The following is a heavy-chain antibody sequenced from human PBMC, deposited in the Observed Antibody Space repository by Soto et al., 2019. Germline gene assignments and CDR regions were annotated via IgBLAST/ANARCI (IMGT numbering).Heavy chain of an antibody. CDR1: GFTFSATA. V-gene: IGHV3-73*01. CDR2: IRSKGNTYAT. Sequence: EVQLVESGGGLVHPGESLRLSCATSGFTFSATAIHWVRQASGKGLEWVGRIRSKGNTYATAYAASVQGRFTISRDDLTNTAYLQMNSLKTEDTAVYYCASKSFSLLIDYWGQGTLVTVSS. J-gene: IGHJ4*02. CDR3: ASKSFSLLIDY.